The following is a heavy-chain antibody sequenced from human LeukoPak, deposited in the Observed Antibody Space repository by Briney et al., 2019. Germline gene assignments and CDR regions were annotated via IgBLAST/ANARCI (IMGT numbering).Heavy chain of an antibody. D-gene: IGHD2-15*01. J-gene: IGHJ3*02. CDR1: GGSISSYY. Sequence: SETLSLTCTVSGGSISSYYWCWIRQPAGKGLEWIGRIYTSGSTNYNPSLKSRVTMSVDTSKNQFSLKLSSVSAADTAVYYCARDVLMTDAFDIWGQGTMVTVSS. V-gene: IGHV4-4*07. CDR3: ARDVLMTDAFDI. CDR2: IYTSGST.